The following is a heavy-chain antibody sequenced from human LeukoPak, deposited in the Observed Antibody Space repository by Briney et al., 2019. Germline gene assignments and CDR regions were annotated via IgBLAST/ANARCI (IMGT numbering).Heavy chain of an antibody. CDR3: ARARDSGYDSDAFDI. V-gene: IGHV4-59*01. D-gene: IGHD5-12*01. CDR2: IYYSGGT. J-gene: IGHJ3*02. CDR1: GASISSYY. Sequence: SETLSLTCTVSGASISSYYWSWIRQPPGKGLEWIGYIYYSGGTHYNTSLKSRVTISVDTSKNQFSLKLSSVTAADTAVYYGARARDSGYDSDAFDIWGQGTMVTVSS.